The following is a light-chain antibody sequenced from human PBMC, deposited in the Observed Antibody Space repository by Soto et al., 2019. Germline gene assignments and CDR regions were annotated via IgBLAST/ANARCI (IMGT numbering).Light chain of an antibody. J-gene: IGKJ1*01. V-gene: IGKV1-5*03. CDR2: KAS. Sequence: DIQMTQSPSTLSASVGDRVTITCRASQSITNWLAWYQQKPGKAPKLLIYKASNLETGVPSRFSGSGSGTEFTLTISSLQPDDFATYYCQQYITYSPWTVGQGTKVDFK. CDR1: QSITNW. CDR3: QQYITYSPWT.